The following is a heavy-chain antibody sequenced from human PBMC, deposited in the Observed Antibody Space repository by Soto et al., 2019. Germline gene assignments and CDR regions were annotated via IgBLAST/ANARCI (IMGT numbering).Heavy chain of an antibody. J-gene: IGHJ5*02. CDR3: ATQQWPPNATCFDP. D-gene: IGHD6-19*01. Sequence: SETLSLTCTVSGGSIGTYYWSWIRQPPGKGLEWIGYIYYRGNTDYNPSLKSRVTISLDTPKNQFSLKLTSVTAADTAVYYCATQQWPPNATCFDPWGQGTLVTVS. CDR1: GGSIGTYY. V-gene: IGHV4-59*08. CDR2: IYYRGNT.